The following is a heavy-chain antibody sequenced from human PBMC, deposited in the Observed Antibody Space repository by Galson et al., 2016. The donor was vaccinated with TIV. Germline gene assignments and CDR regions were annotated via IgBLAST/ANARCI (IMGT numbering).Heavy chain of an antibody. J-gene: IGHJ4*02. CDR2: MHPDSGHT. CDR1: GYPFTNYD. V-gene: IGHV1-8*01. CDR3: ARNVAQTGDFDD. Sequence: CKASGYPFTNYDINWVRQTAGQGLEWLGWMHPDSGHTGYAQKFQGRVSMTRDTSISTAYMELRSLISEDTAVYYCARNVAQTGDFDDWGQGTLVTVSS. D-gene: IGHD7-27*01.